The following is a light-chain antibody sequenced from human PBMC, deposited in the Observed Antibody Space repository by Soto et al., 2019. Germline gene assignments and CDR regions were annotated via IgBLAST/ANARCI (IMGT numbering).Light chain of an antibody. CDR2: QVS. J-gene: IGLJ1*01. V-gene: IGLV2-14*01. CDR1: SSDVGTYNY. Sequence: QSALTQPASVSGSPGQSITLSCTGTSSDVGTYNYVSWYQQHTGKAPKLMISQVSNRPSGVSNRFSGSKSGNTASLTISGLQAEDEADYYCSSYTISSTYVFGTGTKLTVL. CDR3: SSYTISSTYV.